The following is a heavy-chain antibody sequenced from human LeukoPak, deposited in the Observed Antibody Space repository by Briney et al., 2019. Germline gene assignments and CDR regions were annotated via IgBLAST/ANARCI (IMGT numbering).Heavy chain of an antibody. CDR2: VNAYNGNT. J-gene: IGHJ5*02. CDR3: ARLYCSNINCYGWFDP. Sequence: ASVKVSCKASDCTFINCDISWVRQAPGQGLEWTGWVNAYNGNTNYAQKFQDRVTMTTDTSTNTAYMELRSLRSDDTAVYYCARLYCSNINCYGWFDPWGQGTLVTVSS. V-gene: IGHV1-18*01. D-gene: IGHD2-2*01. CDR1: DCTFINCD.